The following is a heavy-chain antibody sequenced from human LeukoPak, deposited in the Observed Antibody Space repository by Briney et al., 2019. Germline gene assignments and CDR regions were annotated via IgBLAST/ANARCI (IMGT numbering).Heavy chain of an antibody. CDR1: GYTFTGYY. J-gene: IGHJ4*02. D-gene: IGHD4-17*01. CDR3: ARQIRRTYGAYEVFDF. V-gene: IGHV1-2*02. CDR2: MDPNSGAT. Sequence: ASVKVSCKASGYTFTGYYIHWVRQAPGQGLESMGWMDPNSGATNFAQAFQGRVTLTKDTSRTTVYMGLRNLRSDDTAFYYCARQIRRTYGAYEVFDFWGQGTLVTVSS.